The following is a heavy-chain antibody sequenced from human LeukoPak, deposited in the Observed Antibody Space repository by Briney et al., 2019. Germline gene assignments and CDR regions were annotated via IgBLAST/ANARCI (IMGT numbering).Heavy chain of an antibody. V-gene: IGHV3-7*03. D-gene: IGHD6-13*01. Sequence: PGGSLRLSCAASGFTFSSYWMSWVRQAPGKGLEWVANIKQDGSEKYYVDSVKGRFTISRDNAKNSLYLQMNSLKTEDTAVYYCTTEYSSSWYDYWGQGTLVTVSS. CDR1: GFTFSSYW. J-gene: IGHJ4*02. CDR3: TTEYSSSWYDY. CDR2: IKQDGSEK.